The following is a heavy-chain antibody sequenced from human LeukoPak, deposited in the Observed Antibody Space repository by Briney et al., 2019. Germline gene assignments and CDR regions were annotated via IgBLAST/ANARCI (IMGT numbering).Heavy chain of an antibody. J-gene: IGHJ6*02. Sequence: GGSLRLSCAASGFTFSDFSMNWVRQAPGKGLEWVSYISSSSSSTIYYADSVKGRFTISRDNAKNSLYLQMNSLRDEDTAVYYCAGGVAGTWYYYGMDVWGQGTTVTVSS. CDR1: GFTFSDFS. CDR2: ISSSSSSTI. D-gene: IGHD6-19*01. CDR3: AGGVAGTWYYYGMDV. V-gene: IGHV3-48*02.